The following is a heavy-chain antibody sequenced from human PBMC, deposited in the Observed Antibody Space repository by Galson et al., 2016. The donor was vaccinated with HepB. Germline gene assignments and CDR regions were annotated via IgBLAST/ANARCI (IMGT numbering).Heavy chain of an antibody. CDR3: AKRGEQLYYYALDV. D-gene: IGHD3-16*01. J-gene: IGHJ6*04. V-gene: IGHV3-23*01. CDR2: IIGGGGSP. Sequence: SLRLSCAASGFSFRSYAMSWVRQAPGKGLEWVSAIIGGGGSPDYADSVKGRFTISRDTSKHTLYLQLNSLRADDTAMYYCAKRGEQLYYYALDVWGLGTTVTVSS. CDR1: GFSFRSYA.